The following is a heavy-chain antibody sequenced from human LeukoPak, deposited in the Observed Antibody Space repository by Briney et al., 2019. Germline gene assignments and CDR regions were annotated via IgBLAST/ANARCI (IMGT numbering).Heavy chain of an antibody. CDR1: GYTLTQLS. Sequence: GASVKVSCKVSGYTLTQLSMHWVRQAPGKGLEWGGGFDPEDGETIYAQKFQGRVTMTEDTSTDTAYMELSSLRSEDTAVYYCATGHPGAVIREIYYYGMDVWGQGTTVTVSS. J-gene: IGHJ6*02. CDR3: ATGHPGAVIREIYYYGMDV. V-gene: IGHV1-24*01. CDR2: FDPEDGET. D-gene: IGHD6-19*01.